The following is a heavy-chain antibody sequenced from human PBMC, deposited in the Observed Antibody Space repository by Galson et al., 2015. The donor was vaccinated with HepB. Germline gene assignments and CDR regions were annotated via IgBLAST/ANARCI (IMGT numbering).Heavy chain of an antibody. D-gene: IGHD4-23*01. CDR1: GFTFSSYW. Sequence: SLRLSCAASGFTFSSYWMHWVRQAPGKGLVWVSRITSDGSSTSYADSVKGRFTISRDNAKNTLYLQMNSLRAEDTAVYYCARGNGHAFDMWGQGTMVTVSS. CDR2: ITSDGSST. V-gene: IGHV3-74*01. CDR3: ARGNGHAFDM. J-gene: IGHJ3*02.